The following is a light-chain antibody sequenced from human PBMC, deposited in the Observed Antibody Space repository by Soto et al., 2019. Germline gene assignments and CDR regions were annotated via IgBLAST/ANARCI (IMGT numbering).Light chain of an antibody. CDR1: QSVGSN. CDR2: GAS. J-gene: IGKJ2*01. V-gene: IGKV3-15*01. Sequence: EIVMTQSPATLSVSPGERASLSCRASQSVGSNLAWYQQTAGQAPRLLIYGASTRATGIPARFSGSGSGTEFTLTISSLQSEDFAVYSCQQYPNWPSTFGQGTKLEIK. CDR3: QQYPNWPST.